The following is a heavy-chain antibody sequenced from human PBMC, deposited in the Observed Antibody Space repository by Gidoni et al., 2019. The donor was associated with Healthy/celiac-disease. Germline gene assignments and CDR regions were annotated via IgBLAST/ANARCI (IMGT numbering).Heavy chain of an antibody. CDR3: ARVTPLYSRPRPGGDY. CDR2: INHSGST. Sequence: QVQLQQWGAGLLKPSETLSLTCAVYGGSFSGYYWSWIRQPPGKGLEWIGEINHSGSTNYNPSLKSRVTISVDTSKNQFSLKLSSVTAADTAVYYCARVTPLYSRPRPGGDYWGQGTLVTVSS. J-gene: IGHJ4*02. V-gene: IGHV4-34*01. CDR1: GGSFSGYY. D-gene: IGHD6-13*01.